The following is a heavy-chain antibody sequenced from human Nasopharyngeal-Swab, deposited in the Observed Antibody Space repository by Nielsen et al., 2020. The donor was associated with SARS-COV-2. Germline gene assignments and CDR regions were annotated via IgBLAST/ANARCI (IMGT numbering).Heavy chain of an antibody. V-gene: IGHV3-23*01. Sequence: GESLKISCAASRFTFSSFAMTWVRQAPGKGLEWVSSISGSGSSAFYADSVKGRFTISRDNSKNTLYLQMNSLRAEDTAVYYCAKDGEYNPIQGALDYWGQGTLVTVSS. J-gene: IGHJ4*02. CDR2: ISGSGSSA. CDR1: RFTFSSFA. CDR3: AKDGEYNPIQGALDY. D-gene: IGHD1-14*01.